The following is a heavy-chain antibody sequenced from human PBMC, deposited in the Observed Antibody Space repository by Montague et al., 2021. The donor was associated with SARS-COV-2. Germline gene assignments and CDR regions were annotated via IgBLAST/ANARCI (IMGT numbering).Heavy chain of an antibody. CDR3: ASELADYGDFDY. J-gene: IGHJ4*02. Sequence: SLRLSCAASGFTFSSYAMHWVRQAPGKGLEWVVVISYDGSNKYYADSVKGRFTISRDNSKNTLYLQMNSLRAEDTAVYYCASELADYGDFDYWGQGTLVTVSS. CDR2: ISYDGSNK. D-gene: IGHD4-17*01. V-gene: IGHV3-30-3*01. CDR1: GFTFSSYA.